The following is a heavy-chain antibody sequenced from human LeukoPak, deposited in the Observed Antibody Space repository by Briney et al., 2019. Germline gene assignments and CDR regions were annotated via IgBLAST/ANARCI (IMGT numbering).Heavy chain of an antibody. CDR3: VKDNPLDY. CDR1: GFTFSSYE. D-gene: IGHD1-14*01. CDR2: ISSSGSTI. V-gene: IGHV3-48*03. Sequence: PAGGSLRLSCAASGFTFSSYEMNWVRQAPGKGLEWVSYISSSGSTIYYADSVKGRFTISRDNSKNTLYLHINSLRVEDTALYYCVKDNPLDYWGQGTLVIVSS. J-gene: IGHJ4*02.